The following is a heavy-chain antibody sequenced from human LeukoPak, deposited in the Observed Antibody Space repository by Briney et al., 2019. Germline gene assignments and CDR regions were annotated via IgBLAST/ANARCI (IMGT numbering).Heavy chain of an antibody. V-gene: IGHV4-61*02. CDR1: GGSISSGSYY. D-gene: IGHD2-15*01. J-gene: IGHJ4*02. Sequence: SETLSLTCTVSGGSISSGSYYWSWIRQPAGKGLEWIGRIYTSGSTNYNPSLKSRVTMSVDTSKNQFSLKLSSVTAADTAVYYCVTNSIGYCSGGNCYQVSDYWGQGTLVTVSS. CDR3: VTNSIGYCSGGNCYQVSDY. CDR2: IYTSGST.